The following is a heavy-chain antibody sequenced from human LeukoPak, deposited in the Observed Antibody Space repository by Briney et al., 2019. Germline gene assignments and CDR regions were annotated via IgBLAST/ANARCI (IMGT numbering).Heavy chain of an antibody. D-gene: IGHD3-16*01. CDR3: AGAGRSFDFDY. Sequence: GGSLRLSCAASGFTFSSYAMHWVRQAPGKGLEWVAVISYDGSNKYYADSVKGRFTISRDNSKNTLYLQMNSLRAEDTAVYYCAGAGRSFDFDYWGQGTLVTVSS. CDR1: GFTFSSYA. CDR2: ISYDGSNK. V-gene: IGHV3-30-3*01. J-gene: IGHJ4*02.